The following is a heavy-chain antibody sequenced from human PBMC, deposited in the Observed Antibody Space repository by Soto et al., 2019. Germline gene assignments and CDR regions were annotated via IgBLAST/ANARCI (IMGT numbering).Heavy chain of an antibody. J-gene: IGHJ4*02. CDR1: GYTFTTYW. Sequence: GESLKISCKGSGYTFTTYWITWVRQMPGKGLEWMGRIDPSDSYTSYSPSFQGHVTISADKSISTAYLQWNSLKASDTAMYYCARRPRGHTYGEDQWGQGTLVTVSS. CDR2: IDPSDSYT. CDR3: ARRPRGHTYGEDQ. V-gene: IGHV5-10-1*01. D-gene: IGHD5-18*01.